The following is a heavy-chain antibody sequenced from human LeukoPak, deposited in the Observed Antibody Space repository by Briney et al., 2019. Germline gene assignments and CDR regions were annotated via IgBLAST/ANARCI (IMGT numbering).Heavy chain of an antibody. V-gene: IGHV4-31*03. CDR3: ARGRYGTYFDY. J-gene: IGHJ4*02. CDR2: IYYSGST. CDR1: RGSISSGSYY. D-gene: IGHD5-18*01. Sequence: SETLSLTCTVSRGSISSGSYYWSWIRQHPGKGLEWIGYIYYSGSTYYNPSFKSRVTISVDTSKNQFSLKLSSVTAADTAVYYCARGRYGTYFDYWGQGTLVTVSS.